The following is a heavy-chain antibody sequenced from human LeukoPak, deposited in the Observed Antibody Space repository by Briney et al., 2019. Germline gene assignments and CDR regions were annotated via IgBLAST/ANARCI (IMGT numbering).Heavy chain of an antibody. CDR3: ARDRGSYPYYYYYYGMDV. J-gene: IGHJ6*02. V-gene: IGHV6-1*01. CDR2: TYYRSKWYN. CDR1: GDSVSSNSAA. D-gene: IGHD1-26*01. Sequence: SQTLSLTCAISGDSVSSNSAAWNWIRQSPSRGLEWLGSTYYRSKWYNDYAVSVKSRITINPDTSKNQFSLQLNSVTPEDTAVYYCARDRGSYPYYYYYYGMDVWGQGTTVTVSS.